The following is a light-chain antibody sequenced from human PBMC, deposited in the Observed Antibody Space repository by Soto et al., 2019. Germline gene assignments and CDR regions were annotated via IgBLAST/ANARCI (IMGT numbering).Light chain of an antibody. CDR3: QQYNDWPPFT. CDR1: QSVGNN. Sequence: EVLMTQSPDTLSVSPGERATLSCRASQSVGNNIAWYQQKPGQAPRLLIYYASTRVTGIPDRFSGSGSGTEFTLTISSLQSEDFALSYCQQYNDWPPFTFGHGTRLEI. V-gene: IGKV3-15*01. J-gene: IGKJ5*01. CDR2: YAS.